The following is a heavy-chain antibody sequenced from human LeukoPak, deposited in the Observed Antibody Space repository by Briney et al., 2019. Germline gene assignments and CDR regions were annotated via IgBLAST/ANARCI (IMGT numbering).Heavy chain of an antibody. Sequence: GATVKISCKASGYTFIDHYMHWVQQAPGKGLEWMGRVDPEDDEKIYAERFQGRVTITADTSTDTAYIELSSLRSEDTAVYFCAVIIGATPDVFDIWGQGTMVIVSS. V-gene: IGHV1-69-2*01. CDR3: AVIIGATPDVFDI. CDR1: GYTFIDHY. D-gene: IGHD2/OR15-2a*01. CDR2: VDPEDDEK. J-gene: IGHJ3*02.